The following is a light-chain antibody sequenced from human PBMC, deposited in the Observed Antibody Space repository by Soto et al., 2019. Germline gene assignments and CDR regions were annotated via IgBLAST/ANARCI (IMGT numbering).Light chain of an antibody. Sequence: VLIQYTGTLSLSPGERVTVSCRASQIVGSSYLAWYQQNPGPAPRILMYGESNRATGIPDRVSGSGSGSAFILTIIRLEDEDFAVCYCQQECTSITFGQGTRLEIK. V-gene: IGKV3-20*01. CDR2: GES. J-gene: IGKJ5*01. CDR3: QQECTSIT. CDR1: QIVGSSY.